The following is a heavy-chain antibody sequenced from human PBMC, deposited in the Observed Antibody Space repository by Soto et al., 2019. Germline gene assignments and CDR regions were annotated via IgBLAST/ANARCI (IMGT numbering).Heavy chain of an antibody. V-gene: IGHV3-33*01. J-gene: IGHJ4*02. CDR2: IWYDGSNK. Sequence: GGSLRLSCAASGFSFSSYGMHWVRQAPGKGLEWVAGIWYDGSNKYYGDSAKGRFTISRDNSMNTLYLEMNSLRAEDTAVYYCARVSGAGYYDRTCYFDYWGQGTMVTVYS. D-gene: IGHD3-22*01. CDR3: ARVSGAGYYDRTCYFDY. CDR1: GFSFSSYG.